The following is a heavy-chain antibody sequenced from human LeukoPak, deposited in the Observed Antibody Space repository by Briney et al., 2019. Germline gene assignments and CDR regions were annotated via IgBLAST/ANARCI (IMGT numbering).Heavy chain of an antibody. CDR1: GFSFSSYN. Sequence: GGSLRLSCVASGFSFSSYNMNWVRQAPGKGLEWVSSISRSASNIYYADSVKGRFTISRDNAKNSFYLQMNSLSAEDTAVFYCARDPDGFGATYFDYWGQGTLVTVSS. D-gene: IGHD3-16*01. CDR3: ARDPDGFGATYFDY. CDR2: ISRSASNI. J-gene: IGHJ4*02. V-gene: IGHV3-21*01.